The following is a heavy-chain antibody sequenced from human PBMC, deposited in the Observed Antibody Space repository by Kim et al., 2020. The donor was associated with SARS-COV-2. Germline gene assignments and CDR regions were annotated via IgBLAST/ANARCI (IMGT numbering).Heavy chain of an antibody. V-gene: IGHV4-39*01. J-gene: IGHJ3*02. D-gene: IGHD3-10*01. Sequence: SETLSLTCTVSGGSISSSSYYWGWIRQPPGKGLEWIGSIYYSGSTYYNPSLKSRVTISVDTSKNQFSLKLSSVTAADTAVYYCARFATYYYGSGSYPQGAFDIWVQGTMVTVSS. CDR1: GGSISSSSYY. CDR2: IYYSGST. CDR3: ARFATYYYGSGSYPQGAFDI.